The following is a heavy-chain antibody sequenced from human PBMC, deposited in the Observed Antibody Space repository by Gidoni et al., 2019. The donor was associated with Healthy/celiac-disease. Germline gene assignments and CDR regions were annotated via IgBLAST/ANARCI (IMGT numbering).Heavy chain of an antibody. V-gene: IGHV4-34*01. D-gene: IGHD6-19*01. CDR3: ARGPLSWLLRTLVGYFDC. J-gene: IGHJ4*02. Sequence: QLQLQQLGAGLLKPSDTLSLTCAVYRVSFSGYSWTWIRQPPGKGLEWIGEINHSGSTNYNPALKSRVIISGDTSKNQFSLKLSSVTAADTAGYYCARGPLSWLLRTLVGYFDCWGQGSLVTVSS. CDR2: INHSGST. CDR1: RVSFSGYS.